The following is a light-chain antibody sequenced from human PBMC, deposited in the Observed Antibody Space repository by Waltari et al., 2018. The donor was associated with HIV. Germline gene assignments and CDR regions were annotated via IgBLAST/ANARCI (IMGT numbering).Light chain of an antibody. CDR2: GAS. CDR3: QQYNDWPLT. Sequence: EIVMTQSPATLSVSPGERVTVSCSASQTVSRSLAWYQQKPGQAPRLLIYGASTRATGIAARFSGSGSGTEFALTISSLQSEDFAVYYCQQYNDWPLTFGGGTRVEIK. J-gene: IGKJ4*01. V-gene: IGKV3-15*01. CDR1: QTVSRS.